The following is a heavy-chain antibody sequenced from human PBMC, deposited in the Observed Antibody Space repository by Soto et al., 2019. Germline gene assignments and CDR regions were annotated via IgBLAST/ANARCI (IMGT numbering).Heavy chain of an antibody. D-gene: IGHD1-1*01. CDR2: INPRGETR. V-gene: IGHV3-11*01. CDR3: ARSGLPLIEILDY. J-gene: IGHJ4*01. Sequence: GSLILSCLASGFTFSDYYMNWIRQAPGQGLEWLPFINPRGETRYIADSIRGRFTFSRDNARRSLYVQMNSLRAEDTAVYYCARSGLPLIEILDYWGHGTLVTVSS. CDR1: GFTFSDYY.